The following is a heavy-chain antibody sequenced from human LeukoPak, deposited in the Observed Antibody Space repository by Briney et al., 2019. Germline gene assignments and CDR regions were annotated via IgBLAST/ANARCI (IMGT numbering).Heavy chain of an antibody. V-gene: IGHV3-15*05. CDR1: GFTFSTYW. Sequence: PGGSLRLSCAASGFTFSTYWMSWVRQAPGKGLEWVGRIKSEIDGGTRDYAAPVKGRFTVSRDDSKSTLYLQMNSLKTEDTAVYYCSTGGDVMIAGTRAFDIWGQGTMVTVSS. J-gene: IGHJ3*02. CDR3: STGGDVMIAGTRAFDI. CDR2: IKSEIDGGTR. D-gene: IGHD6-13*01.